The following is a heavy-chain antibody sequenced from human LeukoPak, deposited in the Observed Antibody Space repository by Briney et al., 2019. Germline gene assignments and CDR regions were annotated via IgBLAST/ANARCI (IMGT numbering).Heavy chain of an antibody. CDR2: IYYSGST. CDR3: ARDGSYDFWSGYYNGRDPQNWFDP. J-gene: IGHJ5*02. CDR1: GGSISSYY. Sequence: SETLSLTCTVSGGSISSYYWSWIRQPPGKGLEWIGYIYYSGSTNYNPSLKSRVTISVDTSKNQFSLKLSSVTAADTAVYYCARDGSYDFWSGYYNGRDPQNWFDPWGQGTLVTVSS. V-gene: IGHV4-59*12. D-gene: IGHD3-3*01.